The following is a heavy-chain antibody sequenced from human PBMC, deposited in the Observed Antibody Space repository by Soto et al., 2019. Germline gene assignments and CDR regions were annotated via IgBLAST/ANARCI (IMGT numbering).Heavy chain of an antibody. J-gene: IGHJ3*02. CDR3: ARYGGNYYDSSGYVGAFDI. D-gene: IGHD3-22*01. CDR1: GYSFTSYW. V-gene: IGHV5-10-1*01. CDR2: IDPSDSYT. Sequence: GESLKISCKGSGYSFTSYWISWVRQVPGKGLEWMGRIDPSDSYTNYSPSFQGHVTISADKSISTAYLQWSSLKASDTAMYYCARYGGNYYDSSGYVGAFDIWGQGTMVTVSS.